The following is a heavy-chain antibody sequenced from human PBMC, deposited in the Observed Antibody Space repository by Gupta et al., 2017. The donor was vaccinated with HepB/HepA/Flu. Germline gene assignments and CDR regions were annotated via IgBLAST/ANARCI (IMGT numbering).Heavy chain of an antibody. CDR1: GFTFSSYG. V-gene: IGHV3-33*01. CDR2: IGYDGSNK. Sequence: QVQLVESGGGVVQPGRSLRLSCAASGFTFSSYGLHWIRQAPGKGLEWVAVIGYDGSNKYYADSVKGRFTISRDNSKNTLYLQMNSLRAEETAVYYGARGEYSSAASNYYYYGMDVWGQGTTVTVSS. CDR3: ARGEYSSAASNYYYYGMDV. D-gene: IGHD6-6*01. J-gene: IGHJ6*02.